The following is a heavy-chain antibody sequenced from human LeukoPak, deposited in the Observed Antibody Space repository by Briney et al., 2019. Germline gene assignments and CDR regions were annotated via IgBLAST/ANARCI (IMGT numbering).Heavy chain of an antibody. J-gene: IGHJ6*03. CDR3: ARAAVVVPAAPYYYYMDV. D-gene: IGHD2-2*01. Sequence: GASVKVSCKASGYTFTSYYMHWVRQAPGQGLEWMGIINPSGGSTSYAQKFQGRVTMTRDTSTSTVYMELSSLRSEDTAVYYCARAAVVVPAAPYYYYMDVWGKGTTVTISS. V-gene: IGHV1-46*01. CDR1: GYTFTSYY. CDR2: INPSGGST.